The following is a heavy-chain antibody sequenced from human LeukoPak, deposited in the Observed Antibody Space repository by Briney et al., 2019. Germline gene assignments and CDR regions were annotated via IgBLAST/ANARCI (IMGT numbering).Heavy chain of an antibody. CDR3: AGVLRIAAAGNTFDY. D-gene: IGHD6-13*01. CDR1: GGSITNYY. J-gene: IGHJ4*02. V-gene: IGHV4-59*01. Sequence: SETLSLTCTVSGGSITNYYWSWIRQPPGKGLEWIGYIYYTGSTNYNPSLKSRVTISIDTSNNQFSLKLSSVTAADTAVYYCAGVLRIAAAGNTFDYLGQGTLVTVSS. CDR2: IYYTGST.